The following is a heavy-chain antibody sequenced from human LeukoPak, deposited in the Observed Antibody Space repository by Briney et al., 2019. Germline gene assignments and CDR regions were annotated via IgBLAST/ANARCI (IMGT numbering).Heavy chain of an antibody. CDR1: GYTFTGYY. Sequence: ASVKVSCKTSGYTFTGYYMHWVRQAPGQGLEWMGWISPSSGGTNYAQKFQGRVTMTRDTSISTAYMELSRQRSDDTAVYYCARACGGDCYYYYYYGMDVWGQGTTVTVSS. CDR3: ARACGGDCYYYYYYGMDV. CDR2: ISPSSGGT. J-gene: IGHJ6*02. D-gene: IGHD2-21*02. V-gene: IGHV1-2*02.